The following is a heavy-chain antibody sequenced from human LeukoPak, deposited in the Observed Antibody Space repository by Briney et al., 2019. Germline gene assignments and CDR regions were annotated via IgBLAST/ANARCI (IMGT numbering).Heavy chain of an antibody. CDR2: ISGSGGST. CDR1: GFTFSSYA. V-gene: IGHV3-23*01. D-gene: IGHD3-22*01. J-gene: IGHJ4*02. Sequence: PGGSLRLSCAASGFTFSSYAMSWVRQAPGKGLEWVSAISGSGGSTYYADSVKGRFTISRDNSKNTLYLQMNSLRAEGTAVYYCAKGSDYDSSGYPRGFDYWGQGTLVTVSS. CDR3: AKGSDYDSSGYPRGFDY.